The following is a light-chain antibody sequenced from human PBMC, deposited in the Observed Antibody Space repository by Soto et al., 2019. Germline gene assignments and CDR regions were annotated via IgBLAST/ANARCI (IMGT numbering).Light chain of an antibody. J-gene: IGKJ4*01. CDR3: QQRYSWPLT. V-gene: IGKV3-11*01. CDR1: QSVSSS. CDR2: DAS. Sequence: EIVLTQSPATLSLSPGERATLSCRASQSVSSSLAWYQQKPGQAPRLLIYDASNKATGIPARFSGSGSGTDLTLTISSLEPEDFAVYYCQQRYSWPLTFGGGTKVDIK.